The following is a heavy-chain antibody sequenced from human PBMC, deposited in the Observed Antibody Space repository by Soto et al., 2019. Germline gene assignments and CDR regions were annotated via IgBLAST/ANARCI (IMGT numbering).Heavy chain of an antibody. J-gene: IGHJ4*02. CDR3: AKRRGAGGHFDY. Sequence: GGSLRLSCAASGFTFSSYAMGWVRQGPGKGLEWVAVVSIGGSTHYADSVRGRFTISRDNSKNTLSPQMNSLTAEDTAVYFCAKRRGAGGHFDYWGQGALVTVSS. D-gene: IGHD2-15*01. V-gene: IGHV3-23*01. CDR2: VSIGGST. CDR1: GFTFSSYA.